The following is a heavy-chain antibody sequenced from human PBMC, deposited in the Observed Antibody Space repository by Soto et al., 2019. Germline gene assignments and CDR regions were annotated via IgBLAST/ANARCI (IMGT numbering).Heavy chain of an antibody. D-gene: IGHD3-3*01. CDR2: TWYEGSVK. V-gene: IGHV3-33*01. J-gene: IGHJ4*02. CDR1: GFTFSSFG. Sequence: QVQLVESGGGVVQPGKSLRPSCAATGFTFSSFGIQWVRQAPGTGLEWVAVTWYEGSVKYYADFAKGRFTISRDNSKNMVYLQMSSLRGEDTAVYYCARASHIWSQVDYWGQGTLVTVSS. CDR3: ARASHIWSQVDY.